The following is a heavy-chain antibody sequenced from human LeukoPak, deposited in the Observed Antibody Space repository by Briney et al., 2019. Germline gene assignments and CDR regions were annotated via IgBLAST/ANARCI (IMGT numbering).Heavy chain of an antibody. J-gene: IGHJ5*02. CDR2: IYTTGST. V-gene: IGHV4-4*07. CDR3: ARDTYSSYNWFDP. Sequence: PSETLSLTCTVSGGSISSYYWTWIRHPAGKGLEWIGRIYTTGSTNYNPSLNSRVTMSVDTSKNQFSLKLSSVTAADTAVYYCARDTYSSYNWFDPWGQGTLVTVSS. CDR1: GGSISSYY. D-gene: IGHD6-19*01.